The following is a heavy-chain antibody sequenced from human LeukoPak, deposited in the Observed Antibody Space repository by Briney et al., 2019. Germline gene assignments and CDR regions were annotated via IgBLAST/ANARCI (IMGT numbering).Heavy chain of an antibody. V-gene: IGHV4-34*01. Sequence: SETLSLTCAVYGGSFSTYQWSWIRQPPGKGLEWIGEINHSGSTNYNPSLRSRGTISVDTSKNHFSLKLSSVTAADTAVYYCARKVLWGSYYNYWGQGTLVTVSS. CDR3: ARKVLWGSYYNY. J-gene: IGHJ4*02. CDR2: INHSGST. D-gene: IGHD3-10*01. CDR1: GGSFSTYQ.